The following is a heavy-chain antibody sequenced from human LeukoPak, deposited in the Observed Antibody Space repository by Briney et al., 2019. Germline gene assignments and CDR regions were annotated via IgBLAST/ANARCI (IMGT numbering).Heavy chain of an antibody. V-gene: IGHV3-21*01. D-gene: IGHD6-13*01. CDR3: AREEGQQLVWRNWYFDL. CDR1: GFTFSSYS. J-gene: IGHJ2*01. Sequence: PGGSLRLSCAASGFTFSSYSMNWVRQAPGKGLEWVSSISSSSSYIYYADSVKGRFTISRDNAKNSLYLQMNSLRAEDTAVYYCAREEGQQLVWRNWYFDLWGRGTLVTVSS. CDR2: ISSSSSYI.